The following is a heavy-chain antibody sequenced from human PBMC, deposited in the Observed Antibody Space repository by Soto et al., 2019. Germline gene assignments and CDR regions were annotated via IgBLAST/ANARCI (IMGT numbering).Heavy chain of an antibody. CDR1: GFTFSSYA. CDR3: ARGDIVVVVAAKGRTNYFDY. J-gene: IGHJ4*02. CDR2: ISYDGSNK. Sequence: QVQLVESGGGVVQPGRSLRLSCAASGFTFSSYAMHWVRQAPGKGLEWVAVISYDGSNKYYADSVKGRFTISRDNSKNTLYLQMNSLRAEDTAVYYCARGDIVVVVAAKGRTNYFDYWGQGTLVTVSS. V-gene: IGHV3-30-3*01. D-gene: IGHD2-15*01.